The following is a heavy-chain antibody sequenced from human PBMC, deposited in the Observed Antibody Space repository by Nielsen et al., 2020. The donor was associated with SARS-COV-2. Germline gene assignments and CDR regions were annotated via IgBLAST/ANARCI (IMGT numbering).Heavy chain of an antibody. V-gene: IGHV2-5*02. CDR1: GFSLTTGAVA. J-gene: IGHJ4*02. D-gene: IGHD6-19*01. CDR3: ARAQYSSGIDY. Sequence: SGPTLVKPPQTLTLTCTFSGFSLTTGAVAVGWIRQPPRKALGWLGLISGEDKERYSPSLRNRLTITKDTSKNQVVLTMTNMDPVDTAAYYCARAQYSSGIDYWGQGTLVTVTS. CDR2: ISGEDKE.